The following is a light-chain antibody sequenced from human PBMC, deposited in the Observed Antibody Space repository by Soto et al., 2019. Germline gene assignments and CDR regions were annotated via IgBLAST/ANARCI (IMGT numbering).Light chain of an antibody. V-gene: IGLV2-14*01. CDR3: SSYTSISTLA. CDR2: DVS. CDR1: SSDVGGYNY. J-gene: IGLJ2*01. Sequence: QSALTQPASVSGSPGQSITISCTGTSSDVGGYNYVSWYQQHPGKAPKLMIYDVSNRPSGVSNRFSGSKSGNTASLTISGLQAEDEADYYCSSYTSISTLAFGGGTKLTVL.